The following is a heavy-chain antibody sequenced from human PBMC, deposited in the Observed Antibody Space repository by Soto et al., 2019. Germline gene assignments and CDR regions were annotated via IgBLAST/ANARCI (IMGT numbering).Heavy chain of an antibody. D-gene: IGHD2-21*01. Sequence: EVQLLESGGGLVQPGGSLRLSCAASGFTFSSYAMTWVRQAPGKGLEWVSAISGSGGSTYYADSVKGRFTISRDNSKNTLFLQTNSLRVEDTAIYYCAKRDDCGGSRAVSCDYWGPGTLVTVSS. V-gene: IGHV3-23*01. CDR2: ISGSGGST. J-gene: IGHJ4*02. CDR1: GFTFSSYA. CDR3: AKRDDCGGSRAVSCDY.